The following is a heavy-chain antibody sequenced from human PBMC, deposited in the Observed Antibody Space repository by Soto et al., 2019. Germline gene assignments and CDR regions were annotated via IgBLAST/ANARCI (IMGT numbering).Heavy chain of an antibody. D-gene: IGHD5-18*01. V-gene: IGHV1-69*01. Sequence: QVQLVQSGAEVKKPGSSVKVSCKASGGTFSSYAISWVRQAPGQGLEWMGGIIPIFGTANYAQKFQGRVTITAEESTSTAYMERSSLRSEDKAVYYCARDRRWSGYSYGRSFDYWGQGTLVTVSS. CDR2: IIPIFGTA. CDR1: GGTFSSYA. CDR3: ARDRRWSGYSYGRSFDY. J-gene: IGHJ4*02.